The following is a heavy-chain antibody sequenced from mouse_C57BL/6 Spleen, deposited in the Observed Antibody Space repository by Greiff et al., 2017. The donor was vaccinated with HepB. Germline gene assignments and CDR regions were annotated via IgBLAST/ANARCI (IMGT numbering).Heavy chain of an antibody. CDR1: GYTFTSYW. V-gene: IGHV1-64*01. Sequence: QVQLQQPGAELVKPGASVKLSCKASGYTFTSYWMHWVKQRPGQGLEWIGMIHPNSGSTNYNEKFKSKATLTVDKSSSTAYMQLSSLTSEDSAVYYCARPYYSNYNAMDYWGQGTSVTVSS. CDR3: ARPYYSNYNAMDY. CDR2: IHPNSGST. J-gene: IGHJ4*01. D-gene: IGHD2-5*01.